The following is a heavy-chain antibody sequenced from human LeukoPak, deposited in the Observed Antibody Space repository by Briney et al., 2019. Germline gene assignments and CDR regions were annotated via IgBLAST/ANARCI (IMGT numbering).Heavy chain of an antibody. D-gene: IGHD1/OR15-1a*01. CDR1: GFTFSSYG. CDR2: IWYGGSNK. CDR3: AKAQTGTTGGSAFDI. J-gene: IGHJ3*02. V-gene: IGHV3-30*18. Sequence: PGRSLRLSCAASGFTFSSYGMHWVRQAPGKGLEWVAVIWYGGSNKYYADSVKGRFTISRDNSKNTLYLQTNSLRAEDTAVYYCAKAQTGTTGGSAFDIWGQGTMVTVSS.